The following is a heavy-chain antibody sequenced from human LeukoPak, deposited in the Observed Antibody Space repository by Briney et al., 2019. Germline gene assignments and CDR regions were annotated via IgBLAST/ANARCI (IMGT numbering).Heavy chain of an antibody. Sequence: GGSLRLSCAASGFTFSSYAMSWVRQAPGKGLEWVSAISGSGGSTYYADSVKGRFTISRDNSKNTLYLQMNSLRAEDTAVYYCARSVVVVTGGSKFFDYWDQGTQVTVSS. CDR1: GFTFSSYA. CDR2: ISGSGGST. CDR3: ARSVVVVTGGSKFFDY. V-gene: IGHV3-23*01. D-gene: IGHD3-22*01. J-gene: IGHJ4*02.